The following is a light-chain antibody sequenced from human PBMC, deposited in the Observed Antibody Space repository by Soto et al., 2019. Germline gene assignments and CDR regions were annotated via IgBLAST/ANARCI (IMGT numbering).Light chain of an antibody. CDR1: QSVTNNY. Sequence: EVVLTQSPGTLSLSPGESATLSCRASQSVTNNYFAWYQQKPGQAPRLLIFGSSDRTTGIPDRFSGSGSRTDFTVTISRLERADFALYYCHQYGSSPPYTFGQGTKLEIK. CDR2: GSS. V-gene: IGKV3-20*01. J-gene: IGKJ2*01. CDR3: HQYGSSPPYT.